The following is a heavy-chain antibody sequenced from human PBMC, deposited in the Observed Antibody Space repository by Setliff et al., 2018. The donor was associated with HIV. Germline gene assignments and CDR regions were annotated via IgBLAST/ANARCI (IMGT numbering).Heavy chain of an antibody. J-gene: IGHJ4*02. CDR2: INHRGST. V-gene: IGHV4-34*01. D-gene: IGHD3-3*01. CDR3: ARDGFWSGYIDY. CDR1: GGSFSDNY. Sequence: SETLSLTCAVYGGSFSDNYWSWIRQSPGKGLEWIGEINHRGSTNYNPSLKSRVTVSVDTSKNQFSLKLSSVTAADTAVYYCARDGFWSGYIDYWGQGTLVTSPQ.